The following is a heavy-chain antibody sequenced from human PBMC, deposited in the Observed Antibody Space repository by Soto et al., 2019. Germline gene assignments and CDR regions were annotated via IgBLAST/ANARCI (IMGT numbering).Heavy chain of an antibody. J-gene: IGHJ6*02. CDR3: ARASPEELFFFGLDV. CDR2: IRHGGTED. V-gene: IGHV3-7*03. D-gene: IGHD3-3*01. Sequence: EVQVVESGGGLVQPGGSLRLSCVGSGFPFNKFWMTWVRQVPGKGLERVAMIRHGGTEDSYGDSVKGRFTISRDNSKNSLYLQMNGLRAEDTAVYYCARASPEELFFFGLDVWGQGTTVTVSS. CDR1: GFPFNKFW.